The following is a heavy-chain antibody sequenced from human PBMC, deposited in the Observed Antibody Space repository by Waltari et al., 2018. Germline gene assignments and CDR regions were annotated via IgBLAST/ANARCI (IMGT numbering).Heavy chain of an antibody. CDR1: GYSISSGYY. CDR2: IHHSGST. Sequence: QVQLQESGPGLVKPSETLSLTCTVSGYSISSGYYWGWIRQPPGKGLEWIGSIHHSGSTYYNPSLKSRVTISVDTSKNQFSLKLSSVTAADTAVYYCARDRRGYGDYGSFDYWGQGTLVTVSS. CDR3: ARDRRGYGDYGSFDY. D-gene: IGHD4-17*01. V-gene: IGHV4-38-2*02. J-gene: IGHJ4*02.